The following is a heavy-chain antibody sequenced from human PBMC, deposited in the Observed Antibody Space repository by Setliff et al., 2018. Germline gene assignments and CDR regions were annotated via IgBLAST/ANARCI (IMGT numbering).Heavy chain of an antibody. Sequence: PSETLSLTCTVSRGSINSHYWSWIRQPPGKGLEWIGYIYYSGSTNYNPSLKSRVTISVDTSKNQFSLKLSSVTAADTAVYYCARTGTYRYFDYWGQGALVTVSS. D-gene: IGHD1-1*01. J-gene: IGHJ4*02. V-gene: IGHV4-59*08. CDR1: RGSINSHY. CDR2: IYYSGST. CDR3: ARTGTYRYFDY.